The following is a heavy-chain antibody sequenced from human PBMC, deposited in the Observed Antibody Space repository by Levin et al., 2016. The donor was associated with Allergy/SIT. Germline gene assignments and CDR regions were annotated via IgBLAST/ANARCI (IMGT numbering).Heavy chain of an antibody. CDR2: INPNSGGT. CDR1: GYTFTGYY. D-gene: IGHD2-15*01. J-gene: IGHJ4*02. CDR3: AREWAAATHGCSY. V-gene: IGHV1-2*02. Sequence: ASVKVSCKASGYTFTGYYMHWVRQAPGQGLEWMGWINPNSGGTNYAQKFQGRVTMTRDTSISTAYMELSRLRSDDTAVYYCAREWAAATHGCSYWGQGTLVTVSS.